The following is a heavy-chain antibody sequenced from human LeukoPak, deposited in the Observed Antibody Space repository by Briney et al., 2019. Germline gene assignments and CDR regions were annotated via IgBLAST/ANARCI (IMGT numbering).Heavy chain of an antibody. J-gene: IGHJ4*02. CDR3: ARSLPASRGPKRYCSSTSCSIDY. Sequence: PGGSLRLSCAASGFTFSSYAMHWVRQAPGKGLEWVAVISYDGSNKYYADSVKGRFTISRDNSKNTLYLQMNSLRAEDTAVYYCARSLPASRGPKRYCSSTSCSIDYWGQGALVTVSS. CDR1: GFTFSSYA. CDR2: ISYDGSNK. V-gene: IGHV3-30-3*01. D-gene: IGHD2-2*01.